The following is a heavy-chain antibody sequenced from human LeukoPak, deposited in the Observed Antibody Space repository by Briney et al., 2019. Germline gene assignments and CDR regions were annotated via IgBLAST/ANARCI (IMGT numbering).Heavy chain of an antibody. V-gene: IGHV3-23*01. CDR2: ISSSGSGGNT. J-gene: IGHJ2*01. CDR3: AKDRTVGASYWYFDL. CDR1: GVTLSNYA. Sequence: PGRSLRLSCVASGVTLSNYAMSWARQAPGKGLEWVSGISSSGSGGNTYYADSVKGRFTISRDSSRNTLFLHMSTLRAEDTAIYYCAKDRTVGASYWYFDLWGRGTLVTVSS. D-gene: IGHD1-26*01.